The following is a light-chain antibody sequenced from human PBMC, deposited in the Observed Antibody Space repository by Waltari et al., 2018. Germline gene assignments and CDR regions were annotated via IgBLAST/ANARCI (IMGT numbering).Light chain of an antibody. Sequence: DIQVTQSPSSLSASVGDRVTITCRTSQSISTSLNWYQQKPGKPTKLLIFADSALQSGVSSRFRGSGSQTDFTLTIRHLQPEDFATYYCQQSYRAPQTFGGGTKVDMK. CDR2: ADS. CDR1: QSISTS. CDR3: QQSYRAPQT. V-gene: IGKV1-39*01. J-gene: IGKJ4*01.